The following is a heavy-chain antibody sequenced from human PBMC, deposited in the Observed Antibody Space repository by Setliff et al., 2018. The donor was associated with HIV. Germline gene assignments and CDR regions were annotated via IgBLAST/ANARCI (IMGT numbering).Heavy chain of an antibody. D-gene: IGHD3-10*01. CDR3: ARVADRYYYGSGSQYYCDY. J-gene: IGHJ4*02. CDR1: GGTFSSYA. CDR2: IIPIFGTA. Sequence: ASVKVSCKASGGTFSSYAISWVRQAPGQGLEWMGGIIPIFGTANYAQKFQGRVTITTDESTSTAYVELSSLRSENTAVYYCARVADRYYYGSGSQYYCDYWGQGTLVTVSS. V-gene: IGHV1-69*05.